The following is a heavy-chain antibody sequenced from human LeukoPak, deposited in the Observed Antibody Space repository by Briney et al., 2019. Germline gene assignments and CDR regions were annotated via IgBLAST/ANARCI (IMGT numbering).Heavy chain of an antibody. D-gene: IGHD5-24*01. CDR3: TRGRGEMGTYDY. J-gene: IGHJ4*02. V-gene: IGHV3-49*04. CDR1: GVTFGDYA. CDR2: IRSKAYGGTT. Sequence: GGTLRLSCTASGVTFGDYAMSWVRQAPGKGLEWVGFIRSKAYGGTTAYAASRKGRLTISRDDSKSIAYLQMNSLKTEDTAVYYCTRGRGEMGTYDYWGQGTLVTVSS.